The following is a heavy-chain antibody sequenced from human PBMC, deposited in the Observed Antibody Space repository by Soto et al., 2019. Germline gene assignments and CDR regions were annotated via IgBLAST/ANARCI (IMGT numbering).Heavy chain of an antibody. CDR1: GYKFINHY. Sequence: ASVKVSCKASGYKFINHYIHWVRQAPGVGLEWMGIINPNGGGTDYAQKFQGRVTMTTDTYASTVHMELSSLRSEDTAVYFCASDSTASGPSYSFAYWGTWTLGTVFS. V-gene: IGHV1-46*01. J-gene: IGHJ4*02. CDR2: INPNGGGT. CDR3: ASDSTASGPSYSFAY. D-gene: IGHD3-10*01.